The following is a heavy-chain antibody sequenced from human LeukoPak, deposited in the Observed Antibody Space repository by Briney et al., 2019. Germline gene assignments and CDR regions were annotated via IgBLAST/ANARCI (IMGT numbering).Heavy chain of an antibody. V-gene: IGHV4-31*03. CDR1: GGSISSGGYY. CDR2: IYYSGST. CDR3: ARDGGDGYDY. Sequence: SETLSLTCTVPGGSISSGGYYWSWIRQHPGKGLEWIGYIYYSGSTYYNPSLKSRVTISVDTSKNQFSLKLSSVTAADTAVYYCARDGGDGYDYWGQGTLVTVSS. D-gene: IGHD5-24*01. J-gene: IGHJ4*02.